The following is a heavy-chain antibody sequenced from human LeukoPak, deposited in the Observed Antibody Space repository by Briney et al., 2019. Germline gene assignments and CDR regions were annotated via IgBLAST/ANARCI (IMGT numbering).Heavy chain of an antibody. V-gene: IGHV4-39*07. CDR2: IYYSGST. CDR1: GDSIRSSSYH. J-gene: IGHJ6*03. D-gene: IGHD2-8*01. CDR3: ARVPSLYGHYYYYYMDV. Sequence: SETLSLTCTVSGDSIRSSSYHWGWIRQPPGKGLEWIGYIYYSGSTYYNPSLKSRVTISVDTSKNQFSLKLSSVTAADTAVYYCARVPSLYGHYYYYYMDVWGKGTTVTVSS.